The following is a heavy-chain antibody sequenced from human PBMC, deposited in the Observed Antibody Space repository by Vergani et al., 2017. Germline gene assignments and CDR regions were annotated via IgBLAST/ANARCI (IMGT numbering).Heavy chain of an antibody. CDR2: IDPSDSYT. Sequence: EVPLVQSGAEVKKPGESLRISCKGSGYSFTSYWISWVRQMPGKGLEWMGRIDPSDSYTNYSPSFQGHVTISADKSISTAYLQWSSLEASDTAMYYCARQVAVAGKWWGPYYYYGMDVWGQGTTVTVSS. J-gene: IGHJ6*02. CDR3: ARQVAVAGKWWGPYYYYGMDV. V-gene: IGHV5-10-1*01. D-gene: IGHD6-19*01. CDR1: GYSFTSYW.